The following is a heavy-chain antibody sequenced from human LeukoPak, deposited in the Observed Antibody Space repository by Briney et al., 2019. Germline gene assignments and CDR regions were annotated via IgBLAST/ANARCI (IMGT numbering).Heavy chain of an antibody. CDR2: ISGSGGST. CDR3: AKDRASEGYYFDY. CDR1: GFTFSSYA. V-gene: IGHV3-23*01. Sequence: GGSLRLSCAASGFTFSSYAMSWVRQAPGKGLEWVSAISGSGGSTYYADSVKGRFTTSRDNSKNTLYLQMNSLRAEDTAVYYCAKDRASEGYYFDYWGQGTLVTVSS. J-gene: IGHJ4*02.